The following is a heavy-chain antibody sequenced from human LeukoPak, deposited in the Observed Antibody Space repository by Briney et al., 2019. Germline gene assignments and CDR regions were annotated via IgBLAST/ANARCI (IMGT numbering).Heavy chain of an antibody. V-gene: IGHV3-7*01. CDR3: ARVDYYDSSGYYDY. D-gene: IGHD3-22*01. CDR2: IKQDGSEK. Sequence: GGSLRLSCAASGFTFSSYSMSWVRQAPGKGLEWVANIKQDGSEKYYVDSVKGRFTISRDTAKNSLYLQMNSLRAEDTAVYYCARVDYYDSSGYYDYWGQGTLVTVSS. CDR1: GFTFSSYS. J-gene: IGHJ4*02.